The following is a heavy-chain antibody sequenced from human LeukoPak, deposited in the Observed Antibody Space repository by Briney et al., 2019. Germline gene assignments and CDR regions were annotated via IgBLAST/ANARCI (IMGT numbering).Heavy chain of an antibody. D-gene: IGHD3-22*01. J-gene: IGHJ4*02. CDR2: ISGSGGST. CDR1: GFPFSSYA. V-gene: IGHV3-23*01. Sequence: GGSLRLSCAASGFPFSSYAMGWVRQAPGRGLGWVPVISGSGGSTYYADSVKGRFTISRDNSKNTLYLQMNSLRAEDTAVYYCAKINYYDSSGYYLGLDYWGQGTLVTVSS. CDR3: AKINYYDSSGYYLGLDY.